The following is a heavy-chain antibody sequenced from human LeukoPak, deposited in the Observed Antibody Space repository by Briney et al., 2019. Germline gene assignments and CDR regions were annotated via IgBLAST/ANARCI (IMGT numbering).Heavy chain of an antibody. D-gene: IGHD3-3*01. V-gene: IGHV1-2*02. Sequence: ASVKVSCKASGYTFTGYYMHWVRQAPGQGLEWMGWINPNSGGTNYAQKFQGRVTMTRDTSISTAYMELSRLRSDDTAVYYCARVRATYYDFWSGYPPYYFDYWGQGTLVTVSS. CDR3: ARVRATYYDFWSGYPPYYFDY. J-gene: IGHJ4*02. CDR1: GYTFTGYY. CDR2: INPNSGGT.